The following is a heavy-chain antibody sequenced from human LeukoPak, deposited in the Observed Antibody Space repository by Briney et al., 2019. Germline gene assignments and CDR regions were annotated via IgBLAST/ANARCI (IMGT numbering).Heavy chain of an antibody. D-gene: IGHD4-17*01. CDR2: IISTGTT. CDR3: ATAKYDYGDPVGWFDP. Sequence: GGSLRLSCAASGFTFSTSAMTWVRQAPGKGLEWVSGIISTGTTYYADSVRGRFTISRDNSKNTLYLLMTSLRVEDTAVYYCATAKYDYGDPVGWFDPWGPGTLVTVSS. CDR1: GFTFSTSA. V-gene: IGHV3-23*01. J-gene: IGHJ5*02.